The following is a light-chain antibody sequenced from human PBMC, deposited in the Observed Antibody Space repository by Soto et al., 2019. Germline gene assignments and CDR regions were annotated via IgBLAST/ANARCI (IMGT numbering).Light chain of an antibody. J-gene: IGLJ2*01. CDR1: RSNIGDNA. Sequence: QSVLTQPPSVSEAPRQRVTISCSGSRSNIGDNAVNWYQQLPGKAPKLLIYYDDLLPSGVSDRFSGSKSGTSASLAISGLXSEDEADYXCAAWDDSLNGVVFGGGTKVTVL. V-gene: IGLV1-36*01. CDR2: YDD. CDR3: AAWDDSLNGVV.